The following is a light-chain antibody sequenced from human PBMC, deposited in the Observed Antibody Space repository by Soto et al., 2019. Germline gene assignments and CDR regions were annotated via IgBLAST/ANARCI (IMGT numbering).Light chain of an antibody. CDR1: RSNIGNNT. Sequence: QSALTQPPSASGTPGQRVTISCSGSRSNIGNNTLSWYQQLPGTAPQLLIYTNNQRPSGVPDPFSVSKSSTATSLAIIGLQPEAEADDYYSAWDYTLNGRGVFGGGTKVTVL. CDR2: TNN. V-gene: IGLV1-44*01. CDR3: SAWDYTLNGRGV. J-gene: IGLJ3*02.